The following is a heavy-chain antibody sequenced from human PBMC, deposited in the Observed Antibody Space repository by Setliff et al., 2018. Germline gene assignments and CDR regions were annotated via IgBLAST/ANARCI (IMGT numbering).Heavy chain of an antibody. Sequence: ASVKVSCKASGYTFSHSGITWVRQAPGQGLEWMGWISVYTGNTNYAPKLQGRVTMTTDASTSTAYMELRGLTSDDTAVYYCSRLVRYCSKTTCQTASGAELGGQGTLVTVSS. CDR1: GYTFSHSG. V-gene: IGHV1-18*01. CDR3: SRLVRYCSKTTCQTASGAEL. J-gene: IGHJ4*02. D-gene: IGHD2-8*01. CDR2: ISVYTGNT.